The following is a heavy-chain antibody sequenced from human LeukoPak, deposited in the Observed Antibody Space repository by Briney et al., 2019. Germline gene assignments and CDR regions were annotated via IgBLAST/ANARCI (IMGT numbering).Heavy chain of an antibody. D-gene: IGHD2-2*01. CDR2: IIPIFGIA. J-gene: IGHJ4*02. Sequence: EASVKVSCKASGGTFSSYAISWVRQAPGQGLEWMGRIIPIFGIANYAQKFQGRVTITAYKSTSTAYMELSSLRSEDTAVYYCARGGYCSSTSCSYYFDYWGQGTLVTVSS. CDR1: GGTFSSYA. CDR3: ARGGYCSSTSCSYYFDY. V-gene: IGHV1-69*04.